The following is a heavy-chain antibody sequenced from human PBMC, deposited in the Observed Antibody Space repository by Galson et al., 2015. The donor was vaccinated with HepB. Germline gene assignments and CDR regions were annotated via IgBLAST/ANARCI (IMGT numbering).Heavy chain of an antibody. CDR1: GYTFTGYY. V-gene: IGHV1-2*02. J-gene: IGHJ5*02. D-gene: IGHD2-21*01. CDR3: ARGGGIYCGGDCKGWFDP. Sequence: SVKVSCKASGYTFTGYYMHWVRQAPGQGLEWMGWINPNSGGTNYAQKFQGRVTMTRDTSISTAYMELSRLRSDDTAVYYCARGGGIYCGGDCKGWFDPWGQGTLVTVSS. CDR2: INPNSGGT.